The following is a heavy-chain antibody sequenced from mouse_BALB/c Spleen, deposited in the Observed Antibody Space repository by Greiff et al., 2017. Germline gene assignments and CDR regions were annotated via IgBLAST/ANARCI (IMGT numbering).Heavy chain of an antibody. J-gene: IGHJ2*01. CDR2: ISSGSSTI. V-gene: IGHV5-17*02. Sequence: DVHLVESGGGLVQPGGSRKLSCAASGFTFSSFGMHWVRQAPEKGLEWVAYISSGSSTIYYADTVKGRFTISRDNPKNTLFLQMTSLRSEDTAMYYCARWRYGNYVGFDYWGQGTTLTVSS. CDR1: GFTFSSFG. CDR3: ARWRYGNYVGFDY. D-gene: IGHD2-10*02.